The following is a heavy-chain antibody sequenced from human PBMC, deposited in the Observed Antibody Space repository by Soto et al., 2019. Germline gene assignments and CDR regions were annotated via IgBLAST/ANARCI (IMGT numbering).Heavy chain of an antibody. D-gene: IGHD4-17*01. CDR2: ISGSGGST. J-gene: IGHJ4*02. CDR1: GFTFSSYA. Sequence: PGGSLRLSCAASGFTFSSYAMSWVRQAPGKGLEWVSTISGSGGSTYYADSVKGRFTISRDNSKKKLYLQLNSLRAEDTAVYYCAKDSDYGDSFCYFDNWGQGTLVTVSS. CDR3: AKDSDYGDSFCYFDN. V-gene: IGHV3-23*01.